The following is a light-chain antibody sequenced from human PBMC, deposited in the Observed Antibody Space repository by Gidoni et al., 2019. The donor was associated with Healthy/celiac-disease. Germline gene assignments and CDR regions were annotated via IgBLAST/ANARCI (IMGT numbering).Light chain of an antibody. CDR1: QSISSW. J-gene: IGKJ1*01. CDR3: QQYNSYSPRT. CDR2: KAS. Sequence: DIQMTQSPATLSASVGDRVTITCRASQSISSWLAWYQQKPGKAPKRLIYKASSLESGVPSRFSGSGAGTEFTLTISSLQPDDFATYYCQQYNSYSPRTFXQXTKVXIK. V-gene: IGKV1-5*03.